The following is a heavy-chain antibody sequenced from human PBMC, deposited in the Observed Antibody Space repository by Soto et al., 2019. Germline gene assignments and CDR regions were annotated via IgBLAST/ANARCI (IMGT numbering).Heavy chain of an antibody. CDR1: GFTFSSYA. Sequence: GGSLRLSCVASGFTFSSYAMSWVRQAPGKGLEWVSGISGSGGSTYYADSVKGRFAISRDNSQNTLYLQMNSLRAEDTAVYYCAKDLRGYYYGSGSPPDFDYWGQGTLVTVSS. CDR2: ISGSGGST. CDR3: AKDLRGYYYGSGSPPDFDY. J-gene: IGHJ4*02. D-gene: IGHD3-10*01. V-gene: IGHV3-23*01.